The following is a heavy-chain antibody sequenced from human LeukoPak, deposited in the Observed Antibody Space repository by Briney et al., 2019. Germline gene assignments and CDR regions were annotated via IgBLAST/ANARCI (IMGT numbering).Heavy chain of an antibody. V-gene: IGHV4-34*01. D-gene: IGHD2-2*01. Sequence: SETLSLTCAVYGGSFSGYYWSWIRQPPGKGLEWIGEINHSGSTNYNPSLKSRVTISVDTSKNQFSLKLSSVTAVDTAVYYCARVYCSSTSCYPIDYWGQGTLVTVSS. CDR1: GGSFSGYY. J-gene: IGHJ4*02. CDR2: INHSGST. CDR3: ARVYCSSTSCYPIDY.